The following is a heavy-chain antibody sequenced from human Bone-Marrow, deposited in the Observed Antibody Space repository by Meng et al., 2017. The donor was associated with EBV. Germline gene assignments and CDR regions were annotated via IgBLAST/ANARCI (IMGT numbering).Heavy chain of an antibody. J-gene: IGHJ4*02. V-gene: IGHV1-69*01. CDR2: LIPMSDAP. Sequence: QVQLGQSGAEVKKPGASGKVSCKTPGGTFRGDAVSWVRQAPGQGLEWMGGLIPMSDAPHYAQKFQDRVRITADESTSTHYMDLSGLRSEDTAVYYCASGSGRGFTPDYWGQGTLVTVSS. CDR3: ASGSGRGFTPDY. D-gene: IGHD3-10*01. CDR1: GGTFRGDA.